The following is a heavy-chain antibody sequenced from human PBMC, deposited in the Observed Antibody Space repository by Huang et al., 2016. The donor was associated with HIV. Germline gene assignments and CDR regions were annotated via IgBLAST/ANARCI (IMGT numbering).Heavy chain of an antibody. CDR1: GKTFIGSA. Sequence: QVVQSGAQVREPGSSVTVSCEASGKTFIGSAISWVRQAPGQRLEGMAGSGPSYGKPKYAKNCQGRVTITADESATSAYRVLISLTSEDTAVYFCAAKIGSDAYFISRGPRSNYYSLDVWGQGTTVVVSS. V-gene: IGHV1-69*13. CDR3: AAKIGSDAYFISRGPRSNYYSLDV. D-gene: IGHD3-16*01. CDR2: SGPSYGKP. J-gene: IGHJ6*02.